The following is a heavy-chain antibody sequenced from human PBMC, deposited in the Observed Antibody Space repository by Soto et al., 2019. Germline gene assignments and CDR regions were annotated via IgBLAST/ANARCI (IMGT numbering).Heavy chain of an antibody. J-gene: IGHJ6*02. CDR2: ISYDGSNK. V-gene: IGHV3-30-3*01. CDR1: GFTFSSYA. Sequence: GGSLRLSCAASGFTFSSYAMHWVRQAPGKGLEWVAVISYDGSNKYYADSVKGRFTISRDNSKNTLYLQMNSLRAEDTAVYYCARGIAAAEPYYYYYGMDVWGQGTTVTAP. D-gene: IGHD6-13*01. CDR3: ARGIAAAEPYYYYYGMDV.